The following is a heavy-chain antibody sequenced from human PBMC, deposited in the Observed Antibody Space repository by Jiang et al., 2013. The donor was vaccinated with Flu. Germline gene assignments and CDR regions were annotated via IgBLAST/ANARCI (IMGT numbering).Heavy chain of an antibody. CDR1: GYTFTSYD. Sequence: GAEVKKPGASVKVSCKASGYTFTSYDINWVRQATGQGLEWMGWMNPNSGNTGYAQKFQGRVTMTRNTSISTAYMELSSLRSEDTAVYYCARNDMITFGGVIVTGVGWFDPWGQGTLVTVSS. D-gene: IGHD3-16*02. J-gene: IGHJ5*02. CDR2: MNPNSGNT. V-gene: IGHV1-8*01. CDR3: ARNDMITFGGVIVTGVGWFDP.